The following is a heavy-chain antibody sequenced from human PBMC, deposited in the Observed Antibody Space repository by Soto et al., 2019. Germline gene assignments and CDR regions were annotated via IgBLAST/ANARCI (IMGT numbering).Heavy chain of an antibody. CDR3: ARGYYYDSSGIQFIPYYGMDV. V-gene: IGHV1-69*13. Sequence: ASVKVSCKASGGTFSSYAISWVRQAPGQGLEWMGGIIPIFGTANYAQKFQGRVTITADESTSTAYMELSSLRSEDTAVYYCARGYYYDSSGIQFIPYYGMDVWGQGTTVTV. CDR1: GGTFSSYA. D-gene: IGHD3-22*01. J-gene: IGHJ6*02. CDR2: IIPIFGTA.